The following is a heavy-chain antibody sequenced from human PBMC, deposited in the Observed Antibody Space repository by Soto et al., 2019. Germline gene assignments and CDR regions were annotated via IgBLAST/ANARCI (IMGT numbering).Heavy chain of an antibody. CDR2: ISPGDSDA. CDR3: ARQAYFGSGTYYSDY. D-gene: IGHD3-10*01. Sequence: HGESLKISCQASGYNFISYWIAWVRQMPGKGLEWMGIISPGDSDATYSPSFEGQVTFSVDKSITTAYLQWISLKASDTAMYYCARQAYFGSGTYYSDYWGQGTQVTVSS. CDR1: GYNFISYW. J-gene: IGHJ4*02. V-gene: IGHV5-51*01.